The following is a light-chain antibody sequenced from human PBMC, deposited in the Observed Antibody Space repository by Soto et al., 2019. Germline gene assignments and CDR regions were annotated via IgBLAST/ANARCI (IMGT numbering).Light chain of an antibody. CDR1: SSDVGAYNY. J-gene: IGLJ1*01. Sequence: QSALTQHPSASGSLGQSVTISCTGTSSDVGAYNYVSWYQQHPGKAPKRMIYEVTRRPSGVPDRFSGSKSGNTASLNVSGLQAEDEADYYCCSYADNTDYVFGTGTKLTVL. CDR3: CSYADNTDYV. CDR2: EVT. V-gene: IGLV2-8*01.